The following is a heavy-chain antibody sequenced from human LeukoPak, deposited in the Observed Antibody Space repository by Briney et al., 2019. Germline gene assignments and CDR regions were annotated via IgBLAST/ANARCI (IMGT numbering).Heavy chain of an antibody. CDR3: ARGPHTGYEDY. Sequence: ASVKVSCKASGYTFTSYYMHWARQAPGQGLEWMGIINPSGGSTSYAQKFQGRVTMTRDTSISTAYMELSRLRSDDTAVYYCARGPHTGYEDYWGQGTLVTVSS. J-gene: IGHJ4*02. CDR2: INPSGGST. D-gene: IGHD2-15*01. V-gene: IGHV1-46*01. CDR1: GYTFTSYY.